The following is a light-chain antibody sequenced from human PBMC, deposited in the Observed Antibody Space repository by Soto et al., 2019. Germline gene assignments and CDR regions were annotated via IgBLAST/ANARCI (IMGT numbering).Light chain of an antibody. CDR1: QSVSSN. J-gene: IGKJ1*01. V-gene: IGKV3-15*01. CDR3: QQYDDWRGT. CDR2: GAS. Sequence: EIVMTQSPATLSVSPGERATLSCRASQSVSSNLAWYQQKPGQAPGLLIYGASTSATGIPARFSGSGSGTEFTLTISSLQSEDLAVYYCQQYDDWRGTFGQGTKVEIK.